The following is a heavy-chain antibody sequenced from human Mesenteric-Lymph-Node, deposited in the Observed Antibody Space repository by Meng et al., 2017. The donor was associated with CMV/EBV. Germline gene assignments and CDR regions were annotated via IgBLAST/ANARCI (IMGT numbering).Heavy chain of an antibody. D-gene: IGHD1-14*01. J-gene: IGHJ4*02. CDR3: AIMPLPDYFDY. CDR1: GYSFTTYW. V-gene: IGHV5-51*01. Sequence: CKGSGYSFTTYWIAWVRQMPGKGLEWMGMIYPGDSDTRYSPSFQGQVTISADKSITTAYLQWSSLKASDTAIYYCAIMPLPDYFDYWGQGTLVTVSS. CDR2: IYPGDSDT.